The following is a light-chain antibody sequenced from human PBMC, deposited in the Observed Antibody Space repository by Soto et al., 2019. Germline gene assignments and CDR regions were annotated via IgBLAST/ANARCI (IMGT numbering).Light chain of an antibody. Sequence: QSALTQPASVSGSPGQSITISCTGTSNDVGSYALVSWYQQYPGKVPKLMIYEASKRPSGVSNRFSGSESGNTASLTISGLQAEDEADYYCSSYAGSSTWVFGGGTKLTVL. CDR1: SNDVGSYAL. V-gene: IGLV2-23*01. CDR3: SSYAGSSTWV. CDR2: EAS. J-gene: IGLJ3*02.